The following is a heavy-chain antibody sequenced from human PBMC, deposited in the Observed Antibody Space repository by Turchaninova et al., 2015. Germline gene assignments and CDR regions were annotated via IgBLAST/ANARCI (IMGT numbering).Heavy chain of an antibody. J-gene: IGHJ3*02. CDR3: ARGPKPAPGGDYDDAFDI. D-gene: IGHD4-17*01. CDR2: INQSGST. Sequence: QVQLQQWGAGLLKPSETLSLTCAGYGGSFSGCYWSWISQPTGKGRRGIGDINQSGSTNYNRAPKRRATNPPPFLKRWTSVAVDTTKNDLPRKLSAGTAADAAVYDCARGPKPAPGGDYDDAFDIWGQGTMVTVAS. CDR1: GGSFSGCY. V-gene: IGHV4-34*01.